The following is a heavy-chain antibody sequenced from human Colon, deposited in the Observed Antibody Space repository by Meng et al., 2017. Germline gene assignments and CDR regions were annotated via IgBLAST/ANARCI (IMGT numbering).Heavy chain of an antibody. Sequence: QPQLQESGPGLVKPSETLSLPCIVPGDSISSMDSYWGWIRQSPGKGLEWIGSIGHSGFTYYTPSLESRVTASVDTSRSQFSLELTSVTAADTAVYYCVRSRAWVRTGFDPWGQGTLVTVSS. D-gene: IGHD1/OR15-1a*01. CDR3: VRSRAWVRTGFDP. CDR1: GDSISSMDSY. V-gene: IGHV4-39*01. J-gene: IGHJ5*02. CDR2: IGHSGFT.